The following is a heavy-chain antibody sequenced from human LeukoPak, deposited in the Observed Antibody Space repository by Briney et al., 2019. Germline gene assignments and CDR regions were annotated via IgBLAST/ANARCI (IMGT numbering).Heavy chain of an antibody. D-gene: IGHD6-19*01. CDR2: FDPEDGET. CDR1: GYTLTELS. CDR3: ARDNSDTVKGECSGACYWWFDP. J-gene: IGHJ5*02. Sequence: EASVKVSFKVSGYTLTELSMHWVRQAPGKGLEWMGGFDPEDGETIYAQKFQGRVTMTEDTSTDTDYMELSSLRSEDTAVYYCARDNSDTVKGECSGACYWWFDPWGQGTLVTVSS. V-gene: IGHV1-24*01.